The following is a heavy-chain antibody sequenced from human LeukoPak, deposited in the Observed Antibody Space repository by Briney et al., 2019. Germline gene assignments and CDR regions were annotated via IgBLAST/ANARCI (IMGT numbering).Heavy chain of an antibody. CDR1: GFTFTNYW. J-gene: IGHJ4*02. V-gene: IGHV3-7*01. CDR3: ARVGSSWDILDY. CDR2: IKEDETEI. Sequence: GGSLRLSCTASGFTFTNYWMSWVRQAPGKGLEWVANIKEDETEIRYLDSVKGRFTISRDNAKNSLYLQMDSLRAKDTAVYYCARVGSSWDILDYWGQGTLDTVSS. D-gene: IGHD6-13*01.